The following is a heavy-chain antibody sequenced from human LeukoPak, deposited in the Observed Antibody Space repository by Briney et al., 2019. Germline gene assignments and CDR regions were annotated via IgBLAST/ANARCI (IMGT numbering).Heavy chain of an antibody. CDR1: GGSISSSS. CDR2: VSSSGNYR. J-gene: IGHJ3*02. Sequence: ETLSLTCTVSGGSISSSSYYWGWIRQPPGKGLEWVSSVSSSGNYRYYADSVNGRITISRDNAKNSLYLQMNSPRPQDTAVYYCARGGAAAGTDAFDIWGQGTMVTVSS. V-gene: IGHV3-21*06. D-gene: IGHD6-13*01. CDR3: ARGGAAAGTDAFDI.